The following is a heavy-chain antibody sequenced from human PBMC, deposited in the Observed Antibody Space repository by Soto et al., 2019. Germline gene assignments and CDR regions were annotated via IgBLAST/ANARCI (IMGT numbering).Heavy chain of an antibody. CDR1: GYTLTELS. V-gene: IGHV1-24*01. CDR2: FDPEDGET. D-gene: IGHD2-8*01. J-gene: IGHJ4*02. CDR3: ATDRRRDIVLMVYAKQFDY. Sequence: ASVKVSCKVSGYTLTELSMHWVRQAPGKGLEWMGGFDPEDGETIYAQKFQGRVTMTEDTSTDTAYMELSSLRSEDTAVYYCATDRRRDIVLMVYAKQFDYWGQGTLVTVSS.